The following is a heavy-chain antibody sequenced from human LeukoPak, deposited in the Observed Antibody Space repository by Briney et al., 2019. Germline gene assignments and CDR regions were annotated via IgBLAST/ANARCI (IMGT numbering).Heavy chain of an antibody. J-gene: IGHJ4*02. Sequence: GGSLRLSCAASGFTFSSYSMNWVRQAPGKGLEWVSSISSSSSYIYYADSVKGRFTISRDNAKNSLYLQMNSLRAEDTAVYYCARDLKLDSSGYYPGYWGQGTLVTVSS. V-gene: IGHV3-21*01. D-gene: IGHD3-22*01. CDR2: ISSSSSYI. CDR3: ARDLKLDSSGYYPGY. CDR1: GFTFSSYS.